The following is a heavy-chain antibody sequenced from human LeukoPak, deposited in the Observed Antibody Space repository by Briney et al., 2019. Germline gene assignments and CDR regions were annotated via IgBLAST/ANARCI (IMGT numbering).Heavy chain of an antibody. CDR2: INPNSGNA. V-gene: IGHV1-8*01. CDR3: ARALAWGGSAYSYYYMDV. D-gene: IGHD1-26*01. CDR1: GYTFSDYD. J-gene: IGHJ6*03. Sequence: GASVKVSCKASGYTFSDYDINRVRQATGQGLEWMGWINPNSGNAGYAQKFQGRVTMTRNTSISTAYMELSSLRSEDTAVYYCARALAWGGSAYSYYYMDVWDKGTTVTVSS.